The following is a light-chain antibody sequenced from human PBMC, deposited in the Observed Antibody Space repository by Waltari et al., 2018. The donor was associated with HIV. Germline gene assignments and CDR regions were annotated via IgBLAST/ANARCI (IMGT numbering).Light chain of an antibody. V-gene: IGLV1-51*01. J-gene: IGLJ2*01. CDR3: GTWDSSLSAGV. CDR1: SSNIGNNY. Sequence: QSVLTQPPSVSAAPGQKITISCSGSSSNIGNNYVSWYQQLPGTAPKLLIYDNHKRPSGIPARFSGSKSGTSATLGITGLQTGDEADYYCGTWDSSLSAGVFGGGTKVTVL. CDR2: DNH.